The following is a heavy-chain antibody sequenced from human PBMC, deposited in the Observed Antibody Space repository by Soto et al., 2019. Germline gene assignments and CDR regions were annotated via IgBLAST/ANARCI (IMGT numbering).Heavy chain of an antibody. CDR3: ARDSSLAVDTAMVSAFDI. CDR2: ISSSSSTI. V-gene: IGHV3-48*02. CDR1: GFTFSSYS. J-gene: IGHJ3*02. D-gene: IGHD5-18*01. Sequence: GGSLRLSCAASGFTFSSYSMNWVRQAPGKGLEWVSYISSSSSTIYYADSVKGRFTISRDNAKNSLYLQMNSLRDEDTAVYYCARDSSLAVDTAMVSAFDIWGQGTMVTVSS.